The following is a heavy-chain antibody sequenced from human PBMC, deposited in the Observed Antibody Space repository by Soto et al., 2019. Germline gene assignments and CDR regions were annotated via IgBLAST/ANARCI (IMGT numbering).Heavy chain of an antibody. D-gene: IGHD3-10*01. CDR3: ARDFDYGSGSDYPYNWFDP. V-gene: IGHV1-18*01. Sequence: ASVKVSCKASGYTFTSYCISWVRQAPGQGLEWMGWISAYNGNTNYAQKLQGRVTMTTDTSTSTAYMELRSLRSDDTAVYYCARDFDYGSGSDYPYNWFDPWGQGTLVTVSS. J-gene: IGHJ5*02. CDR2: ISAYNGNT. CDR1: GYTFTSYC.